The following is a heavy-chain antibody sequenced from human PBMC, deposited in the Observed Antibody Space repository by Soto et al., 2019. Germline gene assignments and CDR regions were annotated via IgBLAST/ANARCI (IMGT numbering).Heavy chain of an antibody. CDR1: GFTFSSYA. D-gene: IGHD5-12*01. Sequence: GGSLRLSCVDSGFTFSSYAMSWVRQAPGKGLEWVSTISGGGGRTTYADSVKGRVTISRDNSKNTVYLQMNSLRAEDTAVYYCTKDPPASGPGFDSWGQGNLVTVSS. J-gene: IGHJ4*02. V-gene: IGHV3-23*01. CDR3: TKDPPASGPGFDS. CDR2: ISGGGGRT.